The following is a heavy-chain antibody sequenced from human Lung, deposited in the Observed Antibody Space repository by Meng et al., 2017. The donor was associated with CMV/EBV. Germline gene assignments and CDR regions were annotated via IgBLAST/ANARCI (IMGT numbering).Heavy chain of an antibody. D-gene: IGHD3-3*01. Sequence: GESXKISCAASGFTFSNYDMHWVRQAPGKGLEWVSSIDISDDTYYLGAVRGRFTISRENAKKSLYLQMKSMIAGDTAVYYCARGRLYDSSSGYSHHDNVDLWXQGTMVTVSS. CDR1: GFTFSNYD. J-gene: IGHJ3*01. V-gene: IGHV3-13*01. CDR3: ARGRLYDSSSGYSHHDNVDL. CDR2: IDISDDT.